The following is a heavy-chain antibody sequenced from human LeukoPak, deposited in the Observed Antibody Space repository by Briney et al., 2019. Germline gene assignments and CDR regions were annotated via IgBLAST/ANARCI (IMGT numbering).Heavy chain of an antibody. CDR2: IYYSGST. V-gene: IGHV4-59*12. CDR1: GGSISSYY. Sequence: SETLSLTCTVSGGSISSYYWSWIRQPPGKGLEWIGYIYYSGSTNYNPSLKSRVTISVDTSKNQFSLKLSSVTAADTAVYYCARDRDSGSGSSPYWGQETLVTVSS. CDR3: ARDRDSGSGSSPY. D-gene: IGHD3-10*01. J-gene: IGHJ4*02.